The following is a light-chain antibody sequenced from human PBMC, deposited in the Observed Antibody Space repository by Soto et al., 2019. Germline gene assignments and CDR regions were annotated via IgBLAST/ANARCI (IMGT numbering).Light chain of an antibody. J-gene: IGLJ1*01. CDR1: SSNIGGNS. CDR2: EVS. CDR3: SSYTSSSTFYV. V-gene: IGLV2-14*01. Sequence: QSVLTQPPSVSAAPGQKVTISCSGSSSNIGGNSVSWYQQHPGKAPKLMIYEVSNRPSGVSNRFSGSKSGNTASLTISGLQAEDEADYYCSSYTSSSTFYVFGTGTKVTVL.